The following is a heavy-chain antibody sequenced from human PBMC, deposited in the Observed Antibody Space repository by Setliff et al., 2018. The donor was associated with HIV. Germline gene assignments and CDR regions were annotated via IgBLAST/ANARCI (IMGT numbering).Heavy chain of an antibody. V-gene: IGHV1-3*01. CDR3: ARGSDSGSYSYYYGMDV. CDR2: INAGNGST. D-gene: IGHD3-10*01. Sequence: ASVKVSCKASGYTFTNYAMQWVRQAPGQGLEWMGWINAGNGSTKYSQKFQGRVTITRDTSASTAYMELSSLRSEDTAVYYCARGSDSGSYSYYYGMDVWGKGTTVTVSS. J-gene: IGHJ6*04. CDR1: GYTFTNYA.